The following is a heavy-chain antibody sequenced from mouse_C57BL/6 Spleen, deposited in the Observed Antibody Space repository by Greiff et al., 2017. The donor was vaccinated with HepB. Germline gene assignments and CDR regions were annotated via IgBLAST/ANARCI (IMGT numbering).Heavy chain of an antibody. CDR3: TRPLYGSSYEENYFDY. J-gene: IGHJ2*01. Sequence: VQLQQSGAELVRPGASVTLSCKASGYTFTDYEMHWVKQTPVHGLEWIGAIDPETGGTAYNQKFKGKAILTADKSSSTAYMELRSLTSEDSAVYYCTRPLYGSSYEENYFDYWGQGTTLTVSS. V-gene: IGHV1-15*01. D-gene: IGHD1-1*01. CDR1: GYTFTDYE. CDR2: IDPETGGT.